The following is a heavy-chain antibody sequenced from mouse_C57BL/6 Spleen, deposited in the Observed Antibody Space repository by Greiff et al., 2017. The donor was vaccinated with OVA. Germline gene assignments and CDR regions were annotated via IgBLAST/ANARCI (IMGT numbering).Heavy chain of an antibody. Sequence: EVMLVESEGGLVQPGSSMKLSCTASGFTFSDYYMAWVRQVPEKGLEWVANINYDGSSTYYLDSLKSRFIISRDNAKNILYLQMSSLKSEDTATYYCAREGDYGRSYVHDGYFDVWGTGTTVTVSS. J-gene: IGHJ1*03. V-gene: IGHV5-16*01. CDR1: GFTFSDYY. CDR2: INYDGSST. D-gene: IGHD1-1*01. CDR3: AREGDYGRSYVHDGYFDV.